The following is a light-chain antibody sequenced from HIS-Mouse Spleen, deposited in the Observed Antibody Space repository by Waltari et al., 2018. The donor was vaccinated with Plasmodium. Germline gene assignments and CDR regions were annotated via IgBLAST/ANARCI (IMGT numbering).Light chain of an antibody. CDR1: KLGDTY. J-gene: IGLJ3*02. CDR3: QAWDSSTWV. V-gene: IGLV3-1*01. CDR2: QAS. Sequence: SYELNQPPSVSVPPGQTASIHCSGDKLGDTYACWYQPKPGQSPVLVIYQASKRPSGIPERFSGSNSGNTATLTISGTQAMDEADYYCQAWDSSTWVFGGGTKLTVL.